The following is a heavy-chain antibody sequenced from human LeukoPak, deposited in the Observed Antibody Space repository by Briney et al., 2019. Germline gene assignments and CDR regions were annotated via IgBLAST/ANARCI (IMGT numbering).Heavy chain of an antibody. CDR2: IYYSGST. CDR1: GGSISSYY. J-gene: IGHJ4*02. CDR3: ARHSYGATAYFDY. D-gene: IGHD4/OR15-4a*01. Sequence: PSETLSLTCTVSGGSISSYYWSWIRQPPGKGLEWIGYIYYSGSTNYNPSLKSRVTISVDTSKNQLSLKLSSVTAADTAVYYCARHSYGATAYFDYWGQGTLVTVSS. V-gene: IGHV4-59*08.